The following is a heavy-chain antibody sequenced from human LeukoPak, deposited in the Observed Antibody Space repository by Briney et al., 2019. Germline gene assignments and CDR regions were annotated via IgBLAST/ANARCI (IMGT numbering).Heavy chain of an antibody. J-gene: IGHJ6*03. CDR1: GFSFNTYW. D-gene: IGHD5-18*01. CDR3: ARVHMVTVYYYYYYMDV. V-gene: IGHV3-7*01. Sequence: GGSLRLSCAASGFSFNTYWMTWVRQAPGKGLEWVANMNQDGSGKYYVDSVKGRFAISRDNAKNSLYLQMNSLRAEDTAVYYCARVHMVTVYYYYYYMDVWGKGTTVTVSS. CDR2: MNQDGSGK.